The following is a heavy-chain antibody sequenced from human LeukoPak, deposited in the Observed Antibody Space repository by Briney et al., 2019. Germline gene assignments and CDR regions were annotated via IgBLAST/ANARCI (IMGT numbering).Heavy chain of an antibody. CDR1: GFTFSEYY. CDR2: ISSSGSTI. V-gene: IGHV3-11*01. CDR3: AKYITRDDILTGYSDAFDI. J-gene: IGHJ3*02. D-gene: IGHD3-9*01. Sequence: PGGSLRLSCAASGFTFSEYYMSWIRQAPGKGLEWVSYISSSGSTIYYADSVKGRFTISRDNSKNTLYLQMNSLRAEDTAVYYCAKYITRDDILTGYSDAFDIWGQGTMVTVSS.